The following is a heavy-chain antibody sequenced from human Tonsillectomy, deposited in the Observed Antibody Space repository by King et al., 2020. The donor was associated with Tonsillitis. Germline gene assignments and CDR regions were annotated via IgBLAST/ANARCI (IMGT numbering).Heavy chain of an antibody. Sequence: VQLVESGGGLVQPGGSLRLSCAASGFTFSTYAMNWVRQAPGKGLEWVSAISSSGGSTYYADSVKGRFTIPRDNSKNTLYLQMNSLRAEDTAVYYCAKSLALGSGSYGNDYWGQGTLVTVSS. V-gene: IGHV3-23*04. CDR3: AKSLALGSGSYGNDY. CDR1: GFTFSTYA. D-gene: IGHD3-10*01. CDR2: ISSSGGST. J-gene: IGHJ4*02.